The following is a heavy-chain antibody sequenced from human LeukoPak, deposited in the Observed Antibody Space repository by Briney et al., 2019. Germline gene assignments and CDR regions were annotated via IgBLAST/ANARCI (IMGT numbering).Heavy chain of an antibody. CDR1: GFTLSGSA. CDR2: IRTKASNYAT. J-gene: IGHJ4*02. CDR3: VRRFSGSYYYGH. Sequence: GGSLTLSCAASGFTLSGSAMQWVRQAPGKGLEWVGRIRTKASNYATAYGAAVQGRFLISREDSKNMAFLQMNGLKTEDTAVYYCVRRFSGSYYYGHWGQGTLVTVS. V-gene: IGHV3-73*01. D-gene: IGHD1-26*01.